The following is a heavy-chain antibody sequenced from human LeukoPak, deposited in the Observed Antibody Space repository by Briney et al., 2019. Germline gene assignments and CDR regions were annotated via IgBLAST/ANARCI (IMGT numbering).Heavy chain of an antibody. V-gene: IGHV4-34*01. CDR2: INHSGST. J-gene: IGHJ4*02. CDR1: GGSFSGYY. D-gene: IGHD6-13*01. CDR3: ARDSQYSSSWRDPYFDY. Sequence: SETLSLTCAVYGGSFSGYYWSWIRQPPGKGLEWIGEINHSGSTNYNPSLKSRVTMSVDTSKNQFSLKLSSVTAADTAVYYCARDSQYSSSWRDPYFDYWGQGTLVTVSS.